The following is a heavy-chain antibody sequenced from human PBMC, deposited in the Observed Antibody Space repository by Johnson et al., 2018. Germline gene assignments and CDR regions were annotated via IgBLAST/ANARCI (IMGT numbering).Heavy chain of an antibody. D-gene: IGHD5-24*01. J-gene: IGHJ6*03. CDR2: MGHEVNSYNI. CDR3: GRESFTYNWSVYYYYYMDG. CDR1: GFTFSDPY. Sequence: EVQLVESGGGLVQPGGSXRLSCAASGFTFSDPYMDWVRHAPGKGLDWVGRMGHEVNSYNIEYAASVRGRFTISRDDSKNSVYLQMNRLRTEDTAVYYCGRESFTYNWSVYYYYYMDGWGKGTTVTVSS. V-gene: IGHV3-72*01.